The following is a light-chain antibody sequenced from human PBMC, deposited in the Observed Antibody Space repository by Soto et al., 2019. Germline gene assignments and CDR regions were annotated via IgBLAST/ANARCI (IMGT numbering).Light chain of an antibody. J-gene: IGLJ3*02. CDR1: NSNIGKNY. V-gene: IGLV1-51*01. CDR2: DNN. CDR3: GAWDSSLSAGV. Sequence: QSALTQPPSVSAAPGQKVIISCSGSNSNIGKNYVSWYQQFPGTAPRLLIFDNNQRPSGIPDRFSGSKSGTSATLGITGLQTGDEADYYCGAWDSSLSAGVFGGGTKLTVL.